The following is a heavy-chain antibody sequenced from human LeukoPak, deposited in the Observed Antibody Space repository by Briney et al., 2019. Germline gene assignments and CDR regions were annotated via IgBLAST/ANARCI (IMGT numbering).Heavy chain of an antibody. V-gene: IGHV1-2*02. J-gene: IGHJ4*02. Sequence: ASVKVSCKASGYTFTGYYMHWVRQAPGQGLEWMGWINPNSGGTNYAQKFQGRVTMTRDTSISTAYMELSRLRSDDTAVYYCATYGGNSARGLDYWGQGTLVTVSS. CDR2: INPNSGGT. D-gene: IGHD4-23*01. CDR1: GYTFTGYY. CDR3: ATYGGNSARGLDY.